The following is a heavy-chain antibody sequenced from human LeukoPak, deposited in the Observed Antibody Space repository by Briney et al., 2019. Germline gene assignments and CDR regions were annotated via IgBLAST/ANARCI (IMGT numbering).Heavy chain of an antibody. CDR1: GGSISSGDYY. CDR3: AHGNILTGLGIDY. D-gene: IGHD3-9*01. J-gene: IGHJ4*02. V-gene: IGHV4-30-4*01. Sequence: SETLSLTCTVSGGSISSGDYYWSWIRQPPGKGLEWIGYIYYSGSTYYNPSLKSRVTISVDTSKDQFSLKLSSVTAADTAVYYCAHGNILTGLGIDYWGQGTLVTVSS. CDR2: IYYSGST.